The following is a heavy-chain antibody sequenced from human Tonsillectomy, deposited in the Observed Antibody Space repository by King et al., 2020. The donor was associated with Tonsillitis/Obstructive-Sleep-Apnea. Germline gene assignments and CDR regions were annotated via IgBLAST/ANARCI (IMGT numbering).Heavy chain of an antibody. CDR1: GFTFSNAW. V-gene: IGHV3-15*07. J-gene: IGHJ6*02. Sequence: VQLVESGGGLVKPGGSLRLSCAASGFTFSNAWMNWVRQAPGKGLEWVGRIKSKTDGGTTDYAAPVKGRFTISRDDSKNTLYLQMNSLKTEDTAVYYCTTPTEDIVVVPAAIPVDYYYGMDVWGQGTTVTVSS. D-gene: IGHD2-2*02. CDR2: IKSKTDGGTT. CDR3: TTPTEDIVVVPAAIPVDYYYGMDV.